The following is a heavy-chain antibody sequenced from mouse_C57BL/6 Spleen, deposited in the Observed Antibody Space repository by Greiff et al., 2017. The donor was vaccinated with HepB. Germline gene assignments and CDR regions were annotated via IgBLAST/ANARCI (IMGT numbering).Heavy chain of an antibody. Sequence: QVQLQQPGTELVKPGASVKLSCKASGYTFTSYWMHWVKQRPGQGLEWIGNINPRNGGTNYNEKFKSQATLTVDKSSSTAYMQLSSLTSEDSAVYYGATPIYDGYLWYFDVWGTGTTVTVSS. CDR2: INPRNGGT. J-gene: IGHJ1*03. D-gene: IGHD2-3*01. CDR1: GYTFTSYW. CDR3: ATPIYDGYLWYFDV. V-gene: IGHV1-53*01.